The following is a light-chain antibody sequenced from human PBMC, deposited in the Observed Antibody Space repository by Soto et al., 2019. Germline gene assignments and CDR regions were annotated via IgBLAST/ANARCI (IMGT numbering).Light chain of an antibody. CDR3: QQLESYPST. J-gene: IGKJ4*01. Sequence: DIQMTQSPFALSASVGDGVTIASRASQSISRDLNWYQQKPGKAPNLLIYAASTLQSGVPSRFSGSGSGTDFTLTISSLQPEDFATYYCQQLESYPSTFGGGTKVDIK. CDR1: QSISRD. V-gene: IGKV1-39*01. CDR2: AAS.